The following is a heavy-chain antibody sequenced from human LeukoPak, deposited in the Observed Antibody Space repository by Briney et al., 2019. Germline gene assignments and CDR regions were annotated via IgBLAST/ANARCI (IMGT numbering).Heavy chain of an antibody. CDR2: VFYSRNS. V-gene: IGHV4-59*13. Sequence: SETLSLTCTVSGGFTSAYYWSWVRQPLGKGLKWIGSVFYSRNSNYNPSLTRRVAMSVDTSKSHFFLKLTSVIAADTAVYYCARVNPLGYFDQWGQGTLVAVSS. CDR3: ARVNPLGYFDQ. J-gene: IGHJ4*02. CDR1: GGFTSAYY.